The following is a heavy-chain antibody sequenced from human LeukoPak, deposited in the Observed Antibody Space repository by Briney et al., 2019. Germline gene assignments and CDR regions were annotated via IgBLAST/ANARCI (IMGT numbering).Heavy chain of an antibody. J-gene: IGHJ4*02. CDR1: GFSFSGYW. V-gene: IGHV3-7*01. Sequence: GGSLRLSCTASGFSFSGYWMSWVRQAPGKGLEWVANINQDGSAQYYVDSVKGRFTISRDNAKNSLYLQMNSLRAEDTAVYYCARNRIYSYGEFDYWGQGTLVTVSS. CDR2: INQDGSAQ. CDR3: ARNRIYSYGEFDY. D-gene: IGHD5-18*01.